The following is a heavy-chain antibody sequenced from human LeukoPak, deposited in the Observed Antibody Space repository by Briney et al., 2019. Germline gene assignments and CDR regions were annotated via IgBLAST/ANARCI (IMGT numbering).Heavy chain of an antibody. Sequence: SVKVSCKASGGTFSSYAISWVRQAPGQGLEWMGRIIPILGIANYAQKFQGRVTITADKSTSTAYMELSSLRSEDTAVYYCARSGYDFDPYFYSGMDVWGQGTTVTVSS. CDR2: IIPILGIA. J-gene: IGHJ6*02. CDR1: GGTFSSYA. D-gene: IGHD5-12*01. CDR3: ARSGYDFDPYFYSGMDV. V-gene: IGHV1-69*04.